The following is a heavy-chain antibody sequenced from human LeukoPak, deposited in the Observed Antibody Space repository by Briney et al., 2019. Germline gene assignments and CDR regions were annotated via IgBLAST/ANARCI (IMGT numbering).Heavy chain of an antibody. CDR3: ARDQTLQWLAPLDY. J-gene: IGHJ4*02. Sequence: GGSLRLSCAASGFTFDDYGMSWVRQAPGKGLEWVSGINWNGGSTGYADSVKGRFTISRDNAKNSLYLQMNSLRAEDTALYYCARDQTLQWLAPLDYWGQGTLVTVSS. CDR2: INWNGGST. D-gene: IGHD6-19*01. CDR1: GFTFDDYG. V-gene: IGHV3-20*04.